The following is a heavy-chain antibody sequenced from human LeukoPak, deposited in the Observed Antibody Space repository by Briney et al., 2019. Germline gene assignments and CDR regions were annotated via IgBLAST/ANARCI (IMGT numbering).Heavy chain of an antibody. Sequence: PSETLSLTCTVSGYSISSGYYWGWIRQPPGKGLEWIGSIYHSGSTYYNPSLKSRVTISVDTSKNQFSLKLSYYCARVEGIAAAGTGFDYWGQGTLVTVSS. D-gene: IGHD6-13*01. CDR2: IYHSGST. CDR3: GTGFDY. CDR1: GYSISSGYY. J-gene: IGHJ4*02. V-gene: IGHV4-38-2*02.